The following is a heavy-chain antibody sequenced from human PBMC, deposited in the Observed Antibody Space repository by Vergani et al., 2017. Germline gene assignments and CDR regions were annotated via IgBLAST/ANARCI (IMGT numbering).Heavy chain of an antibody. V-gene: IGHV1-3*01. D-gene: IGHD3-10*01. CDR2: INAGNGNT. CDR3: AGDSRKGTPRRGMDV. J-gene: IGHJ6*04. CDR1: GYTFTSYA. Sequence: QVQLVQSGAEVKKPGASVKVSCKASGYTFTSYAMHWVRQAPGQRLEWMGWINAGNGNTKYSQKFQGRVTITRDTSASTAYMELSSLRSAGAAVYYCAGDSRKGTPRRGMDVLGKGP.